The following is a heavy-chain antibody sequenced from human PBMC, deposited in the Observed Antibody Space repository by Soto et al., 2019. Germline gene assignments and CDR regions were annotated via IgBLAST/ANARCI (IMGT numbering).Heavy chain of an antibody. J-gene: IGHJ6*02. V-gene: IGHV4-4*07. CDR2: VYASEST. CDR3: ARDDRDEGIAARPEYDHYDGMDV. D-gene: IGHD6-6*01. Sequence: PETLSPTCPVSAPSISSYYWSWIRPLAGRGLEWIGRVYASESTNYKPANKSRVIMSVDTSKNQFSLKLTSVTAAYTAVYYCARDDRDEGIAARPEYDHYDGMDVWGQGTTVTVSS. CDR1: APSISSYY.